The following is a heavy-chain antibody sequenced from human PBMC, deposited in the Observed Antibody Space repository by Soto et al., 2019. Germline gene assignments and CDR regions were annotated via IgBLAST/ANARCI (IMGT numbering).Heavy chain of an antibody. D-gene: IGHD2-15*01. J-gene: IGHJ6*02. CDR2: ISVYNGNT. Sequence: ASVKVSCKASGYTFTNYAISWVRQAPGQGLEWMGWISVYNGNTDYAQKLQGRVTMTTDTSTSTAYMELRSLRSDDTAVYYCARGHCSGGSCYFSYHYGMDVSGQGTTVTVAS. V-gene: IGHV1-18*01. CDR1: GYTFTNYA. CDR3: ARGHCSGGSCYFSYHYGMDV.